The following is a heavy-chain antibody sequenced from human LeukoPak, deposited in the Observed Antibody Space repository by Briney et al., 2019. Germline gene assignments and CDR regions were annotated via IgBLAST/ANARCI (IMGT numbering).Heavy chain of an antibody. CDR1: GGTYSRYA. CDR2: IIPILEIT. J-gene: IGHJ5*02. Sequence: GASVKVSCKASGGTYSRYAISWVRQAPGQGLEWMGRIIPILEITNYAQRFQGRVTITADKSTNTAYVELRSLRSEDTAMYYCAKTAGTGWFDPWGQGTLVIVSS. V-gene: IGHV1-69*04. D-gene: IGHD6-19*01. CDR3: AKTAGTGWFDP.